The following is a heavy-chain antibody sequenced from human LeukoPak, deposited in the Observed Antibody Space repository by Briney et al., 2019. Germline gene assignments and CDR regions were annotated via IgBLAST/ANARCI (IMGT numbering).Heavy chain of an antibody. CDR2: INHSGST. J-gene: IGHJ4*02. CDR1: GFTVSSNY. D-gene: IGHD5-18*01. CDR3: ARGRYSFAY. Sequence: GSLRLSCAASGFTVSSNYMSWVRQPPGKGLEWIGEINHSGSTNYNPSLKSRVTISVDTSKNQFSLNLRSVTAADTAVYYCARGRYSFAYWGQGTLVTVSS. V-gene: IGHV4-34*01.